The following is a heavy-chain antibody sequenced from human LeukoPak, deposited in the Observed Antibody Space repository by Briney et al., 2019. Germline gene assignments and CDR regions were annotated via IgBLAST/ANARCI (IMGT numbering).Heavy chain of an antibody. CDR1: GYTFTSYG. CDR3: ARDRRGDYFDY. V-gene: IGHV1-18*01. J-gene: IGHJ4*02. D-gene: IGHD1-26*01. Sequence: ASVKVSCKASGYTFTSYGISWVRQAPGQGLEWMGWISAYNGNTNYAQKLQGRVTMTTDTSTSTAYMELSSLRSEDTAVYYCARDRRGDYFDYWGQGTLVTVSS. CDR2: ISAYNGNT.